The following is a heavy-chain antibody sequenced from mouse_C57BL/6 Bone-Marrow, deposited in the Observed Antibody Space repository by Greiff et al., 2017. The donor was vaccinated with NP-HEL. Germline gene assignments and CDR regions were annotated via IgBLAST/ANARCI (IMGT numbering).Heavy chain of an antibody. CDR1: GYTFTDYY. CDR3: ARSHPLLLALWYFDV. D-gene: IGHD1-2*01. J-gene: IGHJ1*03. Sequence: EVQLQQSGPELVKPGASVKISCKASGYTFTDYYMNWVKQSHGKSLEWIGDINPNNGGTSYNQKFKGKATLTVDKSSSTAYMELRSLTSEDSAVYYCARSHPLLLALWYFDVWGTGATVTVSS. CDR2: INPNNGGT. V-gene: IGHV1-26*01.